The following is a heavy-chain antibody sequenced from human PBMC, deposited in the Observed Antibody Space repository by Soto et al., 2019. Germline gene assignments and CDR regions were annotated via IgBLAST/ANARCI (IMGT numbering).Heavy chain of an antibody. V-gene: IGHV1-8*01. CDR3: HIVATIRFCSGGSCYPERLGY. D-gene: IGHD2-15*01. CDR1: GYTFTSYD. CDR2: MNPNSGNT. Sequence: ASVKVSCKASGYTFTSYDINWVRQATGQGLEWMGWMNPNSGNTGYAQKFQGRVTMTRNTSISTAYMELSSLRSEDTAVYYCHIVATIRFCSGGSCYPERLGYWGQGTLVTVSS. J-gene: IGHJ4*02.